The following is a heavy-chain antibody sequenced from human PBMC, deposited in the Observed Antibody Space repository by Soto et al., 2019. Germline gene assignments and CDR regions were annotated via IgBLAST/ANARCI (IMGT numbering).Heavy chain of an antibody. D-gene: IGHD3-10*01. Sequence: LSLTCTVSGGSLSSYWWSWIRQPPGKGLEWIGYIYYTGSTNYNPSLKSRVTISLDASKNQFSLNLNSATAADTAVYYCARGPGASGTYHYFFDYWGPGTLVTVSS. CDR1: GGSLSSYW. CDR2: IYYTGST. CDR3: ARGPGASGTYHYFFDY. J-gene: IGHJ4*02. V-gene: IGHV4-59*01.